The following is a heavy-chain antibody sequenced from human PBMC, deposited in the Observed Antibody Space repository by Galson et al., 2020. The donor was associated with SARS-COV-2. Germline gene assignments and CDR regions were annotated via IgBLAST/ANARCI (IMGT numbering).Heavy chain of an antibody. J-gene: IGHJ4*02. CDR2: ISYDGSNK. V-gene: IGHV3-30*04. CDR3: ARPYSGSYFSGFDY. Sequence: TGGSLRLSCAASGFTFSSYAMHWVRQAPGKGLEWVAVISYDGSNKYYADSVKGRFTISRDNSKNTLYLQMNSLRAEDTAVYYCARPYSGSYFSGFDYWGQGTLVTVSS. CDR1: GFTFSSYA. D-gene: IGHD1-26*01.